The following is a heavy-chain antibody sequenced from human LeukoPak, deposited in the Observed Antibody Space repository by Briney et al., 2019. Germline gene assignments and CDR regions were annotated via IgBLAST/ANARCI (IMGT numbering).Heavy chain of an antibody. CDR3: AKTGLELLSIYRVYYFDS. J-gene: IGHJ4*02. CDR1: GFTFGDYA. CDR2: IRSKAYGGTT. Sequence: PGGSLRLSCTASGFTFGDYAMSWFRQAPGKGLEWVGFIRSKAYGGTTEYAASVKGRFTISRDNSKNTLYLQMNSLRAEDTAVYYCAKTGLELLSIYRVYYFDSWGQGTQVTVSS. D-gene: IGHD1-7*01. V-gene: IGHV3-49*03.